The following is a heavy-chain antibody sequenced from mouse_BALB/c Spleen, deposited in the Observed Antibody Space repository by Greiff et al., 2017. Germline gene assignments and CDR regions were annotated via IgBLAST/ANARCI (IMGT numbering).Heavy chain of an antibody. D-gene: IGHD2-1*01. CDR1: GYSFTGYN. CDR3: ARSGGKSAMDY. J-gene: IGHJ4*01. CDR2: IDPYNGGT. V-gene: IGHV1S135*01. Sequence: VHVKQSGPELGKPGASVKISCKASGYSFTGYNMYWVKQSHRKSLEWIGYIDPYNGGTSYNQKSKGKATLTVDKSSSTAYMHLNSLTSEDSAIYYCARSGGKSAMDYWGQGTSVTVSS.